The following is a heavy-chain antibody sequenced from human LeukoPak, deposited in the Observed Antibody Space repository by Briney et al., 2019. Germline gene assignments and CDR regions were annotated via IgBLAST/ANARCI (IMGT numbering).Heavy chain of an antibody. D-gene: IGHD4-23*01. V-gene: IGHV3-23*01. CDR1: GFTFSSYA. J-gene: IGHJ4*02. Sequence: GGSLRLSCAASGFTFSSYATSWVRQAPGKGLEWVSAISGSGGSTYYADSVKGRFTISRDNSKNTLYLQMNSLRAEDTAVYYCAKDRLAVVTPYYFDYWGQGTLVTVSS. CDR2: ISGSGGST. CDR3: AKDRLAVVTPYYFDY.